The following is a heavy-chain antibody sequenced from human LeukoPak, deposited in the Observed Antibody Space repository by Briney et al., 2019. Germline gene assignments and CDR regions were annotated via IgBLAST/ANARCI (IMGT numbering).Heavy chain of an antibody. CDR2: ISSSSYI. CDR3: ARGGYYGSGSYYKSDY. CDR1: GFTFSSYS. V-gene: IGHV3-21*01. D-gene: IGHD3-10*01. Sequence: GGSLRLSCAASGFTFSSYSMNWVRQAPGKGLEWVSSISSSSYIYYADSVKGRFTISRDNAKNSLYLQMNSLRAEDTAVYYCARGGYYGSGSYYKSDYWGQGTLVTVSS. J-gene: IGHJ4*02.